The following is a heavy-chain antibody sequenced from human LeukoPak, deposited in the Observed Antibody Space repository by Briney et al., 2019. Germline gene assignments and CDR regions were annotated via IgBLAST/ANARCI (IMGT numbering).Heavy chain of an antibody. Sequence: SETLSLTCAVYGGSLSGYYWSWIRQPPGKGLEWIGEINHSGSTNYNPSLKSRVTISVDTSKNQFSLKLSSVTAADTAVYYCARGLTRDYWGQGTLVTVSS. CDR1: GGSLSGYY. CDR3: ARGLTRDY. J-gene: IGHJ4*02. D-gene: IGHD4-11*01. CDR2: INHSGST. V-gene: IGHV4-34*01.